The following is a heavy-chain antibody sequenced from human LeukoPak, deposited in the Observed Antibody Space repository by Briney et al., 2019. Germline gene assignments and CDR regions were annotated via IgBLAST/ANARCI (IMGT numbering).Heavy chain of an antibody. CDR3: AGSYCSAGSCYSKIFDS. J-gene: IGHJ4*02. V-gene: IGHV4-34*01. CDR2: INHSGST. Sequence: SETLSLTCAVYGGSFSGYYWSWIRQPPGKGLEWIGEINHSGSTNYNPSLKSRVTISVDTSKNQFSLKLSSVTAADTAVYYCAGSYCSAGSCYSKIFDSWGQGTLVTVSS. CDR1: GGSFSGYY. D-gene: IGHD2-15*01.